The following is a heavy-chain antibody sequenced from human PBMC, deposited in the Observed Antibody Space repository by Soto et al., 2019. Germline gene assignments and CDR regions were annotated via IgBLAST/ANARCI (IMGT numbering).Heavy chain of an antibody. V-gene: IGHV1-69*01. CDR3: ARDGGRHSGGIDY. D-gene: IGHD1-26*01. Sequence: QVQLVQSGAEVKKPGSSVTVSCKASGGTFSSYSINWVRQAPGQGLEWMGEIITIFGTANYAQKFPGRVTITADESTSTAYMELSSLRSEDTAVYYCARDGGRHSGGIDYWGQGTLVTVSS. J-gene: IGHJ4*02. CDR2: IITIFGTA. CDR1: GGTFSSYS.